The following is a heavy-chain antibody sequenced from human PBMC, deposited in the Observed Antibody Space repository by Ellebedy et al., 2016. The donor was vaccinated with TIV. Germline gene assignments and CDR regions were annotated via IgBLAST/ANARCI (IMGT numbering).Heavy chain of an antibody. CDR3: EGGGYLSTSHWFDP. Sequence: MPSETLSLTCTVSGGSVSSCNYYWGWLRQPTGQELEWIVSIYYSRSYYYNPSLHCRTTISVDTSKNHFSLKLSSVTAADTAVYDCEGGGYLSTSHWFDPWGQGTLVTVSS. V-gene: IGHV4-39*02. D-gene: IGHD1-26*01. CDR1: GGSVSSCNYY. J-gene: IGHJ5*02. CDR2: IYYSRSY.